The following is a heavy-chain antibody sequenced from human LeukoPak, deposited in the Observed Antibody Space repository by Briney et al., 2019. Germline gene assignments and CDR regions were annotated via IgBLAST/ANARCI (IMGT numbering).Heavy chain of an antibody. J-gene: IGHJ1*01. D-gene: IGHD3-16*01. CDR1: GGSISSYY. Sequence: SSETLSLTCSVSGGSISSYYSTWIRQPPGKGLEWIGYRYYSGSTTYNPSLKSRVTISVDTSKSQFSLKLISVTAADTAIYYCARVRGDFETDWGQGTLVTVSS. V-gene: IGHV4-59*01. CDR2: RYYSGST. CDR3: ARVRGDFETD.